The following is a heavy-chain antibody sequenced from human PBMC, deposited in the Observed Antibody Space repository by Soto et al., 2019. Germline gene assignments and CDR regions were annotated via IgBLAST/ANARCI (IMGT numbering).Heavy chain of an antibody. CDR2: TSAYNGNT. J-gene: IGHJ4*02. V-gene: IGHV1-18*01. D-gene: IGHD2-21*01. Sequence: QVQLMQSGAEVKTPGAAVMVSCKASGFSFVDYSFTWVRQAPGQGLEWMGWTSAYNGNTKYAQKFQGRVNMTTDTSTGTAYMELRSLRSDDTALYFCVMLACGVETCYPPPFDYWGQGTVVTGTS. CDR1: GFSFVDYS. CDR3: VMLACGVETCYPPPFDY.